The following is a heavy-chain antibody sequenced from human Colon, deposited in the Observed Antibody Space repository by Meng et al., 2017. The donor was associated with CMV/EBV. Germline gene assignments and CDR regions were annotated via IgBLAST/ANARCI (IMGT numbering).Heavy chain of an antibody. Sequence: QVQLTGASPGLVKPSGTLSLICSVSGVSISSDNWWTWVRQPPGKGLEWIGEIYHSGTTNYNPSLKSRVTISVDKSKNQVSLNLSSVTAADTAVYFCAKIPLGYSLSPLVGLDPWGQGTLVTVSS. V-gene: IGHV4-4*02. CDR2: IYHSGTT. D-gene: IGHD5-18*01. CDR3: AKIPLGYSLSPLVGLDP. J-gene: IGHJ5*02. CDR1: GVSISSDNW.